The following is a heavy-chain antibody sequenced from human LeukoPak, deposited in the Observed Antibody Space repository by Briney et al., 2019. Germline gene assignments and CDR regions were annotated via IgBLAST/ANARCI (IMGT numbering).Heavy chain of an antibody. V-gene: IGHV3-20*04. Sequence: GGSLRLSCAASGFTFDDYGMSWVRQAPGKGLEWVSGINWNGGSTGYADSVKGRFTISRDNAKNSLYLQMNSLRAEDTAVYYCARAKARWYSSGPDYDPFDIWGQGTMVTVSS. J-gene: IGHJ3*02. CDR3: ARAKARWYSSGPDYDPFDI. D-gene: IGHD6-19*01. CDR2: INWNGGST. CDR1: GFTFDDYG.